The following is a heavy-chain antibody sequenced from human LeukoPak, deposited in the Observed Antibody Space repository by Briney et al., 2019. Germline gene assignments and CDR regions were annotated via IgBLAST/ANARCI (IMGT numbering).Heavy chain of an antibody. CDR1: GGSISSSSYY. Sequence: SETLSLTCTVSGGSISSSSYYWGWIRQPPGKGLEWIGSIYYSGSTYYNPSLKSRVTISVDASKNQFSLKLSSVTAADTAVYYCARVGGSSWHGGYFDYWGQGTLVTVSS. V-gene: IGHV4-39*07. CDR2: IYYSGST. CDR3: ARVGGSSWHGGYFDY. D-gene: IGHD6-13*01. J-gene: IGHJ4*02.